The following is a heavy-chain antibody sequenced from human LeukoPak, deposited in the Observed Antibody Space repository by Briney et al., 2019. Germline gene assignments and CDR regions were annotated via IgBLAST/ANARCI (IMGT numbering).Heavy chain of an antibody. J-gene: IGHJ3*02. CDR3: AKRQYSSGWFSLGAFDI. V-gene: IGHV3-9*01. Sequence: SLRLSCAASGFTFDDYAMHWVRQAPGKGLEWVSGISWNSGSIGYADSVKGRFTISRDNAKNSLYLQMNSLRAEDTALYYCAKRQYSSGWFSLGAFDIWGQGTMVTVSS. CDR1: GFTFDDYA. CDR2: ISWNSGSI. D-gene: IGHD6-19*01.